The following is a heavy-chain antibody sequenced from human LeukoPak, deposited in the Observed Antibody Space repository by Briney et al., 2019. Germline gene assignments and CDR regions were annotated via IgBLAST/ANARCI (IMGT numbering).Heavy chain of an antibody. D-gene: IGHD2-15*01. V-gene: IGHV1-69*05. CDR1: GGTFSSYA. Sequence: SVKVSCKASGGTFSSYAISWVRPAPGQGLEWMGGIIPIFGTANYAQKFQGRVTITTDESTSTAYMELSSLRSEDTAVYYCARDMSAPPPKDYYYYYMDVWGKGTTVTVSS. CDR3: ARDMSAPPPKDYYYYYMDV. CDR2: IIPIFGTA. J-gene: IGHJ6*03.